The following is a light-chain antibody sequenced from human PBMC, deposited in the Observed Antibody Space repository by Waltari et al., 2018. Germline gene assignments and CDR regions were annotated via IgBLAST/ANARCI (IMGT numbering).Light chain of an antibody. CDR1: QSISKW. V-gene: IGKV1-5*03. Sequence: DIRMTQSPSTLSASAGDRVIIPCRASQSISKWLAWYQQKPGKAPKLLIYEASTLQSGVTSRFSGTGSGTDFTLTISSLQPDDFATYYCQQYNSYSLLTFGGGTKVEIK. CDR3: QQYNSYSLLT. J-gene: IGKJ4*01. CDR2: EAS.